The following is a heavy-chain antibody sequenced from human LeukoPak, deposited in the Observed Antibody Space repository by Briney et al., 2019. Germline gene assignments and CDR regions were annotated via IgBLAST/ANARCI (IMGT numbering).Heavy chain of an antibody. J-gene: IGHJ4*02. CDR1: DGSISSGGYY. Sequence: SETLSLTCTVSDGSISSGGYYWSWIRQHPGKGLEWIGYIYYSGSTYYNPSLKSRVTISVDTSKNQFSLKLSSVTAADTAVYYCARATDYSDNPSFDIWGQGTLVTVSS. D-gene: IGHD3-22*01. V-gene: IGHV4-31*03. CDR2: IYYSGST. CDR3: ARATDYSDNPSFDI.